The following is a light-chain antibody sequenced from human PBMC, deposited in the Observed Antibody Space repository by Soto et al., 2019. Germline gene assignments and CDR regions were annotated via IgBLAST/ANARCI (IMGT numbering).Light chain of an antibody. J-gene: IGKJ4*01. Sequence: DIQMTQSPSTLSASVGDRVTITCRASQSISSWLAWYQQKPGKAPKLLIYDASSLESGVPSRFSGSGSDTEFTLTINNLQPDDFATYHCQQYNRYSLTLGGGTKVDIK. CDR3: QQYNRYSLT. V-gene: IGKV1-5*01. CDR2: DAS. CDR1: QSISSW.